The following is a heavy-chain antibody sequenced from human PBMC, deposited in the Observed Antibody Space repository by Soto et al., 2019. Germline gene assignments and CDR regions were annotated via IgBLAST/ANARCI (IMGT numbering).Heavy chain of an antibody. V-gene: IGHV4-38-2*01. J-gene: IGHJ6*02. CDR1: GYSISSGYY. CDR2: IYHSGST. CDR3: ARGSSLLRFLEWLPKYYYYYGVDV. Sequence: SETLSLTCAVSGYSISSGYYWGWIRQPPGKGLEWIGSIYHSGSTYYNPSLKSRVTISVDTSKNQFSLKLSSVTAADTAVYYCARGSSLLRFLEWLPKYYYYYGVDVWGQGTTVTVSS. D-gene: IGHD3-3*01.